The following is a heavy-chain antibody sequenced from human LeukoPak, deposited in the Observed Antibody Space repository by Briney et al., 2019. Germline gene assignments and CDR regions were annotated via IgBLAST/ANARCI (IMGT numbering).Heavy chain of an antibody. V-gene: IGHV3-7*01. CDR3: VRDYRGGWNDY. CDR2: IKQDGSEK. J-gene: IGHJ4*02. CDR1: GFSFSSYA. Sequence: GGSLRLSCATSGFSFSSYAMSWVRQAPGKGLEWVANIKQDGSEKYYVDSVKGRFTISRDNAKNSLFLQMNNLRVDDTAVYYCVRDYRGGWNDYWGQGTLDTVSS. D-gene: IGHD1-26*01.